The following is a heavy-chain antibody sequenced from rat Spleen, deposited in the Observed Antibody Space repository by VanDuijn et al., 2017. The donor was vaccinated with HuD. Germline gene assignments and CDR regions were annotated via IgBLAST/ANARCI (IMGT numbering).Heavy chain of an antibody. D-gene: IGHD4-3*01. CDR2: ISYEGSGT. J-gene: IGHJ2*01. CDR1: GFTFSHYG. CDR3: TLYESGSFDY. Sequence: EVQLVESGGDLVQPGRSLKLTCAASGFTFSHYGMAWVRQAPTKGLDWVASISYEGSGTYYGDSVKGRFTISRDNAKSTLYLQMNSLRSEDTATHYCTLYESGSFDYWGQGVMVTVSS. V-gene: IGHV5-29*01.